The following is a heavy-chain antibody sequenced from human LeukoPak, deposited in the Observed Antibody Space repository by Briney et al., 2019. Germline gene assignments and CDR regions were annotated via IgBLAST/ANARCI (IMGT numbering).Heavy chain of an antibody. CDR2: INHSGST. CDR1: GGSFSGYY. Sequence: SETLSLTCAVYGGSFSGYYWSWIRQPPGKGLEWIGEINHSGSTDYNPSLKSRVTISVDTSKNQFSLKLSSVTAADTAVYYCASPFLTNDHWGQGTLVTVSS. D-gene: IGHD3-3*01. V-gene: IGHV4-34*01. CDR3: ASPFLTNDH. J-gene: IGHJ4*02.